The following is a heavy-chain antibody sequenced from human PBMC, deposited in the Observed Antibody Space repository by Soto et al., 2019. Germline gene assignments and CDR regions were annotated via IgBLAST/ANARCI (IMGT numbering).Heavy chain of an antibody. D-gene: IGHD3-10*01. CDR3: ARQVVDGTVAGSGSFDY. CDR1: GGSISSTSYY. J-gene: IGHJ4*02. CDR2: FYYSGST. V-gene: IGHV4-39*01. Sequence: SETLSLTCTVPGGSISSTSYYWVWIRQPPGKGLEWIGSFYYSGSTYYNPSLKSRVTISVDTSENQFSLKLNSVAAADTAVYYCARQVVDGTVAGSGSFDYWGPGTLVTVSS.